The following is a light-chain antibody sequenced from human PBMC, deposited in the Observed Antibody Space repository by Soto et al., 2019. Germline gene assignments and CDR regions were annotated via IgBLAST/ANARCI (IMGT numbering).Light chain of an antibody. CDR2: GAS. J-gene: IGKJ1*01. CDR1: ENVMTF. V-gene: IGKV3-11*01. Sequence: EVVLTQSPATLSLSPGERATLSCRASENVMTFVDWYQQKPGQAPRLLIYGASNRATGIPARFSGSGSGTDFTLTISNLEPEDFAVYYCQQHSHWPPWTFGQGTRVEIQ. CDR3: QQHSHWPPWT.